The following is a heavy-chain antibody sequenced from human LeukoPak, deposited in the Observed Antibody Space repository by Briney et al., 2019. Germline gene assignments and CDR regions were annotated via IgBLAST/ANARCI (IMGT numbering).Heavy chain of an antibody. D-gene: IGHD6-13*01. J-gene: IGHJ4*02. CDR1: GGSINNYY. V-gene: IGHV4-59*08. Sequence: SVTLSLTCTASGGSINNYYLSWIRQPPGKGLEWIGYIHYSGSTNYNPSLKSRATISVDTSKSQISLKLSSVTAADTAIYYCARGYSSSWYYFDYWGQGTLVTVSS. CDR3: ARGYSSSWYYFDY. CDR2: IHYSGST.